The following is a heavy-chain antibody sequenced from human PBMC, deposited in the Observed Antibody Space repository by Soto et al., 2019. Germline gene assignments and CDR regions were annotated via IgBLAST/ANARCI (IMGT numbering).Heavy chain of an antibody. V-gene: IGHV1-24*01. J-gene: IGHJ4*02. D-gene: IGHD6-13*01. CDR3: LSSSSKRYYFDY. CDR1: GYTLTELS. CDR2: FDPEDGET. Sequence: ASVKVSCKVSGYTLTELSMHWVRQAPGKGLEWMGGFDPEDGETIYAQKFQGRVTMTEDTSTDTAYMELSSLRSEDTAVYYCLSSSSKRYYFDYWGQGTLVTVSS.